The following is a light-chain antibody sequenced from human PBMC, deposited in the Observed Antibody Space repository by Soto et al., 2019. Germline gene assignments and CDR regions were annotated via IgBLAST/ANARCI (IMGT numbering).Light chain of an antibody. CDR3: AAWDDSLSGGV. Sequence: QSVLTRPPSASGTPGQRVTISCSGSSSNIGSNYVYWYQQLPGTAPKLLIYSNNQRPSGVPDRFSGSKSGTSASLAISGLRSEDEADYYCAAWDDSLSGGVFGGGTKVTVL. CDR2: SNN. CDR1: SSNIGSNY. J-gene: IGLJ2*01. V-gene: IGLV1-47*02.